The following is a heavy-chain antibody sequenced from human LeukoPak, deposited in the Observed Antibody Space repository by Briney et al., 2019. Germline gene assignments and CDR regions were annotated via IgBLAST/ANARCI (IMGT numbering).Heavy chain of an antibody. CDR2: IKKDGSEK. V-gene: IGHV3-7*03. J-gene: IGHJ4*02. Sequence: GGSLRLSCAASGFTFSSYSMSWVRQAPGKGLEWVAIIKKDGSEKYYVDSMKGRFTISRDNAKNSLFLQMNSLRAEDTAIYYCTTDTWYSAGHWGQGTLVTVSS. D-gene: IGHD2-15*01. CDR1: GFTFSSYS. CDR3: TTDTWYSAGH.